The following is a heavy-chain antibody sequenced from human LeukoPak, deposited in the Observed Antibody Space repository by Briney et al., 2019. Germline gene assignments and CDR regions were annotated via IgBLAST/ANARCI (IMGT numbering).Heavy chain of an antibody. J-gene: IGHJ6*02. CDR2: ISYDGSNK. D-gene: IGHD5-24*01. Sequence: QSGGSLRLSCAASGFTFSSYGMHWVRQAPGKGLEWVAVISYDGSNKFYADSVKGRFTVSRDNSKNTLYLQMNNLRGEDTALYYCAKGPYGNSIYYGMDVWGQGTTVTVSS. CDR1: GFTFSSYG. V-gene: IGHV3-30*18. CDR3: AKGPYGNSIYYGMDV.